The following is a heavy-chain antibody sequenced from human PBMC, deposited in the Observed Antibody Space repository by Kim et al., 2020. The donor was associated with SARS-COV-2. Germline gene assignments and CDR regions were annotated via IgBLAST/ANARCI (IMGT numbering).Heavy chain of an antibody. Sequence: YADSVKGRFTISRDNAKNSLYLQMNSLRDEDTAVYYCARCHLTDSNWFDPWGQGTLVTVSS. D-gene: IGHD2-21*02. V-gene: IGHV3-48*02. J-gene: IGHJ5*02. CDR3: ARCHLTDSNWFDP.